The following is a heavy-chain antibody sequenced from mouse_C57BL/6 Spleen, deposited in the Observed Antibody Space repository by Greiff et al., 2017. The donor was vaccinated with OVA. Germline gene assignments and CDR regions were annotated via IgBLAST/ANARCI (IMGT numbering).Heavy chain of an antibody. CDR3: ARKFITTVVERDSYYFDY. Sequence: VQLQQPGAELVKPGASVKLSCKASGYTFTSYWMQWVKQRPGQGLEWIGEIDPSDSYTNYNQKFKGKATLTVDTSSSTAYMQLSSLTSEDSAVYYCARKFITTVVERDSYYFDYWGQGTTLTVSS. J-gene: IGHJ2*01. CDR2: IDPSDSYT. D-gene: IGHD1-1*01. CDR1: GYTFTSYW. V-gene: IGHV1-50*01.